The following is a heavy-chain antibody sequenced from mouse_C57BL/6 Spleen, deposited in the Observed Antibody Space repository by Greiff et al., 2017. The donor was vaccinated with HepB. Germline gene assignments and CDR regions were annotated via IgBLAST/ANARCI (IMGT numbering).Heavy chain of an antibody. CDR2: ISYDGSN. J-gene: IGHJ1*03. CDR1: GYSITSGYY. V-gene: IGHV3-6*01. D-gene: IGHD2-4*01. Sequence: EVQLVESGPGLVKPSQSLSLTCSVTGYSITSGYYWNWIRQFPGNKLEWMGYISYDGSNNYNPSLKNLISITRDTSKNQFFLKLNSVTTEDTATYYCAREEGYDYDGDWYFDVWGTGTTVTVSS. CDR3: AREEGYDYDGDWYFDV.